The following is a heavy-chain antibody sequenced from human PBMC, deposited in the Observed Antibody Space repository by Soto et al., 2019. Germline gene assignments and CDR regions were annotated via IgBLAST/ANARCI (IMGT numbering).Heavy chain of an antibody. CDR1: GGTFSSYA. Sequence: ASVKVSCKASGGTFSSYAISWVRQAPGQGLEWMGIINPSGGSTSYAQKFQGRVTMTRDTSTSTAYMELSRLRSDDTAVYYCARAESGKQWLGSYYYYGMDVWGQ. CDR3: ARAESGKQWLGSYYYYGMDV. J-gene: IGHJ6*02. D-gene: IGHD6-19*01. CDR2: INPSGGST. V-gene: IGHV1-46*01.